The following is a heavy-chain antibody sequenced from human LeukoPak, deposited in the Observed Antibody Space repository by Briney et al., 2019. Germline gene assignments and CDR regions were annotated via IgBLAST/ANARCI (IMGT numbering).Heavy chain of an antibody. V-gene: IGHV3-30*18. D-gene: IGHD3-3*01. CDR2: ISYDGSNK. CDR1: GFTFSSYG. J-gene: IGHJ4*02. Sequence: GRSLRLSCAASGFTFSSYGMHWVRQAPGKGLEWVAVISYDGSNKYYADSVKGRFTISRDNSKNTLYLRMNSLRAEDTAVYYCAKSRGVVLRFLEWLSSSPPDYWGQGTLVTVSS. CDR3: AKSRGVVLRFLEWLSSSPPDY.